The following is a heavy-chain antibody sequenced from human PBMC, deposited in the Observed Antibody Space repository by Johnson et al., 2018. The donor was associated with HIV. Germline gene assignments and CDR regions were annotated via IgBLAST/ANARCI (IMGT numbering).Heavy chain of an antibody. CDR1: GFTFSSYG. D-gene: IGHD3-22*01. CDR2: IWYDGSNK. CDR3: ARGAVRYYDNSGYWGAFDI. J-gene: IGHJ3*02. V-gene: IGHV3-33*01. Sequence: QMLLVESGGGVVQPGRSLRLSCTASGFTFSSYGMHWVRQAPGKGLEWVAVIWYDGSNKYYADSVKGRFTVSRDNAKNSLYLQMNSLRAEDKALYYCARGAVRYYDNSGYWGAFDIWGQGTMGTVSS.